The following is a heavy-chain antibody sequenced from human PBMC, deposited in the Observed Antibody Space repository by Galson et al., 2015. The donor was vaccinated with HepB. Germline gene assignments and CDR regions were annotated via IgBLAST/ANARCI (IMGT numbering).Heavy chain of an antibody. D-gene: IGHD3-10*01. CDR2: INSDGSST. Sequence: SLRLSCAASGFTFNKYWMTWVRQAPGKGLVWVSRINSDGSSTSYADSVKGRFTISRDNAKNTLYLQMNSLRAEDTAVYYCAGSLDWYFDLWGRGTLVTVSS. CDR3: AGSLDWYFDL. J-gene: IGHJ2*01. V-gene: IGHV3-74*01. CDR1: GFTFNKYW.